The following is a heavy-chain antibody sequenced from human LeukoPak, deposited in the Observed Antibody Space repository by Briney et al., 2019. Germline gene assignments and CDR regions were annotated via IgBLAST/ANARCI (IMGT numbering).Heavy chain of an antibody. CDR1: GFTFITYA. Sequence: PGRSLRLSCAASGFTFITYAMHWVRQAPGKGLEWVAVMSYDGSNTYYGDSVKGRFTISRDNSKNTLYLQMNSLRAEDTAVYYCARDGLNYYDSSGYSDYWGQGTLVTVSS. D-gene: IGHD3-22*01. CDR3: ARDGLNYYDSSGYSDY. J-gene: IGHJ4*02. V-gene: IGHV3-30*04. CDR2: MSYDGSNT.